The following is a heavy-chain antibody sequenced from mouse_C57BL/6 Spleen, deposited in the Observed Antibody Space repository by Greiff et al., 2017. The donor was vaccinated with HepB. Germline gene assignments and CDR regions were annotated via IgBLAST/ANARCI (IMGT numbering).Heavy chain of an antibody. Sequence: QVQLQQSGAELARPGASVKLSCKASGYTFTSYGISWVKQRTGQGLEWIGEIYPRSGNTYYNEKFKGKATLTADKSSSTAYMELRSLTSEDSAVYFCAREGGYYGSSSYWYFDVWGTGTTVTVSS. CDR2: IYPRSGNT. D-gene: IGHD1-1*01. CDR1: GYTFTSYG. J-gene: IGHJ1*03. V-gene: IGHV1-81*01. CDR3: AREGGYYGSSSYWYFDV.